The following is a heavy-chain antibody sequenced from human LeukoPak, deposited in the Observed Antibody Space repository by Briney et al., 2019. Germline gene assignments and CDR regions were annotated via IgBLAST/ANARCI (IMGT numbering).Heavy chain of an antibody. J-gene: IGHJ4*02. D-gene: IGHD6-19*01. CDR1: GYTFTSHY. CDR3: AREGQWLVAGVDY. Sequence: GASVKVSCRASGYTFTSHYMHWVRQAPGQGLEWMGWISAYNGNTNYAQKLQGRVTMTTDTSTSTAYMELRSLRSDDTAVYYCAREGQWLVAGVDYWGQGALVTVSS. V-gene: IGHV1-18*04. CDR2: ISAYNGNT.